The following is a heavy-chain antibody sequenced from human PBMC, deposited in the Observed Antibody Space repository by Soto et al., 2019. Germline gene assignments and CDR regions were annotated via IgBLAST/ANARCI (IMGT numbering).Heavy chain of an antibody. Sequence: EVQLLESGGGLVQPGGSLRLSCAASGFTFSNYAMNWVRQAPGKGLEWVSAISGSGSTYYADSVKGRFTITSENSKNTLYLQMNRLRDEDTAVYYCANVPLRLDYFDYWGPGTLVTVSS. CDR3: ANVPLRLDYFDY. V-gene: IGHV3-23*01. CDR2: ISGSGST. D-gene: IGHD5-12*01. J-gene: IGHJ4*02. CDR1: GFTFSNYA.